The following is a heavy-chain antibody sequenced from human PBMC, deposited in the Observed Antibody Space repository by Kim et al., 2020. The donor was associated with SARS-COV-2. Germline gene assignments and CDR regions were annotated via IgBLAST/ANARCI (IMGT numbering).Heavy chain of an antibody. J-gene: IGHJ4*02. V-gene: IGHV4-30-2*03. D-gene: IGHD3-10*01. CDR2: IHYTGST. Sequence: SETLSLTCAVSGGSINAGGFSWSWIRQPPGKGLEWIGHIHYTGSTYYNPSLKSRVTISVDTSKNQFSLKLSSVTAADTAVYYCARHSPVGSGSYYNPFDYWGQGTLVTVSS. CDR1: GGSINAGGFS. CDR3: ARHSPVGSGSYYNPFDY.